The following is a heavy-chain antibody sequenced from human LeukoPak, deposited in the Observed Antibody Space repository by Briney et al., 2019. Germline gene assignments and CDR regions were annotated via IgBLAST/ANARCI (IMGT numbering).Heavy chain of an antibody. J-gene: IGHJ4*02. Sequence: GGSLRLSCAASGFTFSSYVMHWVRQAPGKGLEWVAVISYDGSNKYYADSVKGRFTISRDNSKNTLHLQMNSLRAEDTAVYYCAKGLYDLDYWGQGTLVTVSS. CDR3: AKGLYDLDY. V-gene: IGHV3-30*18. D-gene: IGHD3-16*01. CDR2: ISYDGSNK. CDR1: GFTFSSYV.